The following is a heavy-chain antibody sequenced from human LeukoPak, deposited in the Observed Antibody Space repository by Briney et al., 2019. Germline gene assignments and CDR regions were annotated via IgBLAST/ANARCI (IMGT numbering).Heavy chain of an antibody. CDR1: GGSISSYY. J-gene: IGHJ4*02. Sequence: PSETLSLTCTVSGGSISSYYWSWIRQPPGKGLEWIGYIYYSGSANYNPSLKSRVTISVDTSKNQFSLKLSSVTAADTAVYYCARARSNWDYYFDYWRQGTLVTVSS. CDR2: IYYSGSA. D-gene: IGHD1-7*01. CDR3: ARARSNWDYYFDY. V-gene: IGHV4-59*01.